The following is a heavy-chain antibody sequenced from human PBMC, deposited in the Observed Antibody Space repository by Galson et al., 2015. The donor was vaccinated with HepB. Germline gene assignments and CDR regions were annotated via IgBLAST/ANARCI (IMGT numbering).Heavy chain of an antibody. V-gene: IGHV4-61*03. J-gene: IGHJ6*02. CDR1: GGSFSSEKFF. D-gene: IGHD5-24*01. CDR3: ARVAEMTTIFPLRGYGMDV. Sequence: SETLSLTCTVSGGSFSSEKFFWGWVRQPPGKGLEWIGCISYTGSTDYSPSLKSRLTISIDTSKRSFSLQLDSVSAADTAMYYCARVAEMTTIFPLRGYGMDVWGPGTAVTVSS. CDR2: ISYTGST.